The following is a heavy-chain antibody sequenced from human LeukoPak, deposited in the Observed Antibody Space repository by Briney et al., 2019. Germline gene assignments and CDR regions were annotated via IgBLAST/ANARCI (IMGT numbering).Heavy chain of an antibody. Sequence: PSETLSLTCTVSGGSISSSSYYWGWIRQPPGKGLEWIGSIYYSGSTYYNPSLKSRVTISVDTSKNQFSLKLSSVTAADTAVYYCARGEGGYDYWGQEPWSPSPQ. V-gene: IGHV4-39*07. CDR3: ARGEGGYDY. CDR2: IYYSGST. J-gene: IGHJ4*01. D-gene: IGHD5-12*01. CDR1: GGSISSSSYY.